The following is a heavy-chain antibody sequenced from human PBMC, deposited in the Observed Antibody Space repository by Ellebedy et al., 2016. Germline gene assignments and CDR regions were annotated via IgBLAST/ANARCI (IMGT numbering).Heavy chain of an antibody. J-gene: IGHJ3*01. V-gene: IGHV5-51*01. CDR3: ARSQLDLRSPWFGAFDV. Sequence: GESLKISCQASGYTFSTYWIGWVRQMPGKGLEWMGIIYPGDSDTRYSPSFQGQVTISADKSISTAYLQWNSLKASDTAMYFCARSQLDLRSPWFGAFDVWGQGTMVTVSS. D-gene: IGHD3-10*01. CDR1: GYTFSTYW. CDR2: IYPGDSDT.